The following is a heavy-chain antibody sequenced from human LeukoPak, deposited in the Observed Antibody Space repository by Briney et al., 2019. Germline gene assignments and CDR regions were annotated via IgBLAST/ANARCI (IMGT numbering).Heavy chain of an antibody. CDR1: GFTFDDYA. Sequence: GRSLRLSCAASGFTFDDYAMHWVRQAPGKGLEWVSGISWNSGSIAYADSVKGRFTISRDNAKNSLYLQMNSLRAEDTALYYCAKGRDKYQLLSKNWFDPWGQGTLVTVSS. J-gene: IGHJ5*02. CDR2: ISWNSGSI. V-gene: IGHV3-9*01. D-gene: IGHD2-2*01. CDR3: AKGRDKYQLLSKNWFDP.